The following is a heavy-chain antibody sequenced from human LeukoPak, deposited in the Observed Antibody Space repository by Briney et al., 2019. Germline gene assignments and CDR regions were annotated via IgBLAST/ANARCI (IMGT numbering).Heavy chain of an antibody. D-gene: IGHD1-26*01. V-gene: IGHV4-59*01. CDR1: GGSISSYY. CDR2: VYYSGST. J-gene: IGHJ4*02. Sequence: SETLSLTCTISGGSISSYYWSWIRQPPGKGLEWIGYVYYSGSTNYNPSLKSRVTISVDTSKNQFSLKLSSVTAADTAVYYCAGGSYYFDYWGQGTLVTVSS. CDR3: AGGSYYFDY.